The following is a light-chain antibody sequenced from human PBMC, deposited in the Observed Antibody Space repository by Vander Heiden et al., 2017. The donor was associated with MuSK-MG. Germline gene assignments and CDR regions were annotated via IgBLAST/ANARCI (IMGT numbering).Light chain of an antibody. J-gene: IGLJ3*02. V-gene: IGLV2-8*01. CDR2: GVS. CDR3: SSDASSNNVV. Sequence: SALTHPPPAAGCPRPSGTISWTGTSTDAEGYNVVTGYQQHRCNAPSLMVYGVSRRPTGVPDRFSGSKSGNTASLTVSGLQADDEADYYCSSDASSNNVVFGGGTKLTVL. CDR1: STDAEGYNV.